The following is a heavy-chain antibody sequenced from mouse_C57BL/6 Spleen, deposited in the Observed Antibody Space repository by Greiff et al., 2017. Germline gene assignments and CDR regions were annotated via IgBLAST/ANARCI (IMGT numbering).Heavy chain of an antibody. V-gene: IGHV3-1*01. CDR3: AYSSGYTAWFAY. CDR1: GYSITSGYD. D-gene: IGHD3-2*02. J-gene: IGHJ3*01. Sequence: EVQRVESGPGMVKPSQSLSLTCTVTGYSITSGYDWHWIRHFPGNKLEWMGYISYSGSTNYNPSLKSRISITHDTSKNHFFLKLNSVTTEDTATYYCAYSSGYTAWFAYWGQGTLVTVSA. CDR2: ISYSGST.